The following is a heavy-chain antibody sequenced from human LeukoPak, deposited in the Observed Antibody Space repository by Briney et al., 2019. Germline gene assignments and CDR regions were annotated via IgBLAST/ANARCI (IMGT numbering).Heavy chain of an antibody. V-gene: IGHV4-59*12. CDR3: ARNSRGYYVIDY. Sequence: SETLSLTCTVSDGSISSYYWSWIRQPPGKGLEWIGYIYYSGSTNYNPSLKSRVTISVDTSKNQFSLKLSSVTAADTAVYYCARNSRGYYVIDYWGQGTLVTVSS. CDR1: DGSISSYY. J-gene: IGHJ4*02. CDR2: IYYSGST. D-gene: IGHD3-10*01.